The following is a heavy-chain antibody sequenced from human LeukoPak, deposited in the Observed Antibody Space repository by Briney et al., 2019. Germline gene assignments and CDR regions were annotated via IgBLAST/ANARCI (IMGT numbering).Heavy chain of an antibody. CDR2: ISGSGGST. V-gene: IGHV3-23*01. CDR3: AKDLGYYGSGSYHGY. CDR1: GFTFSSNA. J-gene: IGHJ4*02. Sequence: GGSLRLSCAASGFTFSSNAMSWVRQAPGKGLEWVSAISGSGGSTYYADSVKGRFTISRDNSKNTLYLQMNSLRAEDTAIYYCAKDLGYYGSGSYHGYWGQGTLVTVSS. D-gene: IGHD3-10*01.